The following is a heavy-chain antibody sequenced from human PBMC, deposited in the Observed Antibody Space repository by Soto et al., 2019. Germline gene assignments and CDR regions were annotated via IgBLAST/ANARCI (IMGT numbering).Heavy chain of an antibody. CDR1: GYSFTSYW. D-gene: IGHD6-13*01. V-gene: IGHV5-51*01. CDR3: ARVITGAASVPVYYYYGMCV. J-gene: IGHJ6*02. Sequence: RGESLKIFCKGSGYSFTSYWIGWVRQMPGKGLEWMGIIYPGDSDTRYSPSFQGQVTISADKSISTAYLQWSSLKTPDTAMYYCARVITGAASVPVYYYYGMCVWGQWTTVTVS. CDR2: IYPGDSDT.